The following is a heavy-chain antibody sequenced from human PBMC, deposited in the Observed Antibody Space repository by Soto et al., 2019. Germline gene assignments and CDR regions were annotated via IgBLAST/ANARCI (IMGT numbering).Heavy chain of an antibody. V-gene: IGHV4-39*01. Sequence: PSETLSLTCTVSGGSISSSSYYWGWIRQPPGKGLEWIGSIYYSGSTYYNPSLKSRVTISVDTSKNQFSLKLSSVTAADTAVYYCARHFLYQGAPTSYYYYYMDVWGKGTTVTVSS. D-gene: IGHD2-2*02. J-gene: IGHJ6*03. CDR2: IYYSGST. CDR1: GGSISSSSYY. CDR3: ARHFLYQGAPTSYYYYYMDV.